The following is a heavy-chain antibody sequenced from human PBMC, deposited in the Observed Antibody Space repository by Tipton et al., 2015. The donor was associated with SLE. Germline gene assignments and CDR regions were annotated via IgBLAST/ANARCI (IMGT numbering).Heavy chain of an antibody. J-gene: IGHJ4*02. D-gene: IGHD3-3*01. CDR1: GGSFATTDYY. V-gene: IGHV4-39*01. Sequence: LRLSCTVSGGSFATTDYYWGWIRQPPGKGLEWIGSIFYSGSTYYNPSLKSRLTISVDTSKKQFFPHLGSVTAADTAVYYCARRLIFGVVAFDSWGQGTLVTVSS. CDR2: IFYSGST. CDR3: ARRLIFGVVAFDS.